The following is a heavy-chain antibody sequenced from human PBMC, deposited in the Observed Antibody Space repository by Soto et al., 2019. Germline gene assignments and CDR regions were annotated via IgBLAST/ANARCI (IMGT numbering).Heavy chain of an antibody. V-gene: IGHV1-69*13. J-gene: IGHJ4*02. Sequence: AASVKVSCKASGGSFSSSAVNWVRQAPGQGLEWMGGIIPMYGTPNYAQKFQGRGSITADESTSTVYLELSSLKSEDTAVYYCGGGGGYCTSTSCFDYWGQGTLVTVPS. CDR1: GGSFSSSA. CDR2: IIPMYGTP. D-gene: IGHD2-2*03. CDR3: GGGGGYCTSTSCFDY.